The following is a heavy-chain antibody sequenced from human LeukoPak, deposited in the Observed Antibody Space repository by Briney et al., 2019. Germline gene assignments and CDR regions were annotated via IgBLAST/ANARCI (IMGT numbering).Heavy chain of an antibody. J-gene: IGHJ3*01. V-gene: IGHV4-59*02. CDR3: AKGVSGTYFAFDV. CDR1: GASVSSRF. D-gene: IGHD1-26*01. CDR2: ISNRGST. Sequence: SETLSLTCGVSGASVSSRFWSWIRQTRGMGLEWIGYISNRGSTGYNPSLKSRVTISVDAPKNEVSLNVRSVSAADTAVYYCAKGVSGTYFAFDVWGQGRTV.